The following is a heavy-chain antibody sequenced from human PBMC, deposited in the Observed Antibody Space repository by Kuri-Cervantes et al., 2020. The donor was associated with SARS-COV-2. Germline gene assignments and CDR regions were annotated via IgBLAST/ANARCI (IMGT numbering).Heavy chain of an antibody. CDR1: GFTFSSYA. D-gene: IGHD2-8*01. J-gene: IGHJ1*01. Sequence: GESLKISCAASGFTFSSYAMSWVRQAPGKGLEWVSAISGSGGSTYYADSVKGRFTISRDNSKNILSLQVNSLRPEDTAVYYCASARCAGGCYLIDHWGQGTLVTVSS. V-gene: IGHV3-23*01. CDR3: ASARCAGGCYLIDH. CDR2: ISGSGGST.